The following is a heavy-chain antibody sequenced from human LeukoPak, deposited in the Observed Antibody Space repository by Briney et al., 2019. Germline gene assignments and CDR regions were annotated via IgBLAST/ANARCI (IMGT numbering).Heavy chain of an antibody. Sequence: PSETLSLTCSVSVSSLISGYYWGWIRPPPGKGLEWIGSIYYSGSTYYNPSLKSRVTISVDTSKNQFSLKLSSVTAADTAVYYCARDSDSGSSRFDYWGQGTLVTVSS. CDR1: VSSLISGYY. J-gene: IGHJ4*02. CDR3: ARDSDSGSSRFDY. V-gene: IGHV4-38-2*02. CDR2: IYYSGST. D-gene: IGHD1-26*01.